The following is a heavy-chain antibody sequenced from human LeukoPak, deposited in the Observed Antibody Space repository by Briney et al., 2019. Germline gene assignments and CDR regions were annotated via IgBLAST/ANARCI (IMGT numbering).Heavy chain of an antibody. J-gene: IGHJ4*02. V-gene: IGHV1-18*01. CDR3: ARESTPSSGEYYFDY. CDR2: ISAYNGNT. Sequence: GASVKVSCKASGYTFTSYGISWVRQAPGQGLEWMGWISAYNGNTNYAQKLQGRVNMTTDTSTSTAYMELRSLRSDDTAVYYCARESTPSSGEYYFDYWGQGTLVTVSS. D-gene: IGHD6-19*01. CDR1: GYTFTSYG.